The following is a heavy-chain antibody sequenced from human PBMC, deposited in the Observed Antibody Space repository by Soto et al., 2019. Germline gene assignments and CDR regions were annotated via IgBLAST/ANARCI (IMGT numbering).Heavy chain of an antibody. Sequence: PGGSLRLSCAASGFTFSSYAMHWVRRAAGKGLEWVAVISYDGSNKYYADSVKGRFTISRDNSKKTLYLQMNSLSAEDTAVYYCARDRGGVRPPGSAFDIWGQGTMVTVSS. CDR1: GFTFSSYA. V-gene: IGHV3-30-3*01. CDR2: ISYDGSNK. J-gene: IGHJ3*02. CDR3: ARDRGGVRPPGSAFDI. D-gene: IGHD3-10*01.